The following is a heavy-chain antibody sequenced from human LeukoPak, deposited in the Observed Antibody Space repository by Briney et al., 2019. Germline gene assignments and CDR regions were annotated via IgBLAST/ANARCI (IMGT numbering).Heavy chain of an antibody. CDR1: GGSISSSSYY. J-gene: IGHJ4*02. CDR3: ARHVYDSSGYYFYFDY. Sequence: SETLSLTCTVSGGSISSSSYYWGWIRQPPGKGLEWIGSIYYSGSTYYNPSLKSRVTISVDTSKNQFSLKLSSVTAADTAVYYCARHVYDSSGYYFYFDYLGQGTLVTVSS. CDR2: IYYSGST. V-gene: IGHV4-39*07. D-gene: IGHD3-22*01.